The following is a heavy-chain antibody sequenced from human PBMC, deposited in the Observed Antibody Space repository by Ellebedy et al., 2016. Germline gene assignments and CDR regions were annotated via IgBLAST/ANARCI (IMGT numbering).Heavy chain of an antibody. CDR1: GGSFSGYY. D-gene: IGHD2-15*01. CDR3: AREAVVVAVPNTTNFDY. CDR2: INHSGST. Sequence: SETLSLXXAVYGGSFSGYYWSWIRQPPGKGLEWIGEINHSGSTNYNPSLKSRVTISVDTSKNQFSLKLSSVTAADTAVYYCAREAVVVAVPNTTNFDYWGQGTLVTVSS. J-gene: IGHJ4*02. V-gene: IGHV4-34*01.